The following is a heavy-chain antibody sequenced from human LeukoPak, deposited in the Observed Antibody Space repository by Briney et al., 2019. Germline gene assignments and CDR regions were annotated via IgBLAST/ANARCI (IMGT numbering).Heavy chain of an antibody. CDR3: AKGQRWELPFDY. D-gene: IGHD1-26*01. CDR2: ISGSGGST. J-gene: IGHJ4*02. V-gene: IGHV3-23*01. CDR1: GFTFGSYA. Sequence: GGFLRLSCAASGFTFGSYAMSWVRQAPGKGLQWVSAISGSGGSTYYADSVKGRFTISRDNSKNTLYLQMNSLRAEDTAVYYCAKGQRWELPFDYWGQGTLVTVSS.